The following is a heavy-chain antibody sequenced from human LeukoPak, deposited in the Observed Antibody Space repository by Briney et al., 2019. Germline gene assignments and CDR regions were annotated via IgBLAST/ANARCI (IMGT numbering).Heavy chain of an antibody. D-gene: IGHD3-10*01. CDR1: GGSISSGGYY. CDR3: AREPDMVRGVIDY. Sequence: SETLSLTCTVSGGSISSGGYYWSWIRQPPGKGLEWIGYIYHSGSTYYNPSLKSRVTISVDRSKNQFSLKLSSVTAADTAVYYCAREPDMVRGVIDYWGQGTLVTVSS. CDR2: IYHSGST. V-gene: IGHV4-30-2*01. J-gene: IGHJ4*02.